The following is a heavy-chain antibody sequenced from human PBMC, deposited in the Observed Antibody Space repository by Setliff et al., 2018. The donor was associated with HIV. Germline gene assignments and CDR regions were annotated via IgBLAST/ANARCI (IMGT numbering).Heavy chain of an antibody. Sequence: SETLSLTCTVSGGSISSGGYYWSWIRQHPGKGLEWIGYIYYSGSTYYNPSLKSRVTISVDTSKNQFSLKLSSVTAADTAVYYCVRNSFDYVEEEWGQGTQVTVSS. CDR2: IYYSGST. J-gene: IGHJ4*02. CDR1: GGSISSGGYY. V-gene: IGHV4-31*03. D-gene: IGHD3-9*01. CDR3: VRNSFDYVEEE.